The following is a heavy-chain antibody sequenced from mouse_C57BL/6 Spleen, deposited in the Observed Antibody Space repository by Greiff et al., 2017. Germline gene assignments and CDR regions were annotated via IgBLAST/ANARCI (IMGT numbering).Heavy chain of an antibody. J-gene: IGHJ3*01. CDR2: IDPNSGGT. V-gene: IGHV1-72*01. CDR3: ARVTTVVPFAY. D-gene: IGHD1-1*01. Sequence: QQPGRGLEWIGRIDPNSGGTKYNEKFKSKATLTVDKPSSTAYMQLSSLTSEDSAVYYCARVTTVVPFAYWGQGTLVTVSA.